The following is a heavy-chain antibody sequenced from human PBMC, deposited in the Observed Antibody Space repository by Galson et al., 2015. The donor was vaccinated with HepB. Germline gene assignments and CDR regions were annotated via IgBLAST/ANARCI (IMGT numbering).Heavy chain of an antibody. V-gene: IGHV3-30*18. CDR3: AKEPRPRASPWYYDL. Sequence: SLRLSCAAPGFDFSDYGMHWVRQPPGKVLEWVAVVAHDGTVQEYADSVKGRFTVSRDNSKNTMYLQLNSPRLEDTGLYYCAKEPRPRASPWYYDLWGRGTLVTVSS. D-gene: IGHD2-2*01. CDR1: GFDFSDYG. J-gene: IGHJ2*01. CDR2: VAHDGTVQ.